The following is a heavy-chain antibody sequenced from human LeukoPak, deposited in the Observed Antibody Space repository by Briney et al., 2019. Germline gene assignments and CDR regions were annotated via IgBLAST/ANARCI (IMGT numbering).Heavy chain of an antibody. J-gene: IGHJ5*02. CDR3: ASKFLYYYDSSGYWDWFDP. D-gene: IGHD3-22*01. CDR1: GGTFSSYA. CDR2: TIPILGIA. V-gene: IGHV1-69*04. Sequence: ASVKVSCKASGGTFSSYAISWVRQAPGQGLEWMGRTIPILGIANYAQKFQGRVTITADKSTSTAYMELSSLRSEDTAVYYCASKFLYYYDSSGYWDWFDPWGQGTLVTVSS.